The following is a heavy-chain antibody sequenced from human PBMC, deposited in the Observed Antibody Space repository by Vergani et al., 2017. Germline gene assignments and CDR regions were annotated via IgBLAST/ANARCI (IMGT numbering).Heavy chain of an antibody. CDR2: ISFNGLTV. CDR1: GFRFDQFG. CDR3: ARGGLYSFYYFMNV. J-gene: IGHJ6*03. Sequence: EVELVDSGGKVVRPGGSLRLSCVASGFRFDQFGMMWVRQSPGKGPEWVAGISFNGLTVGYSGSVEGRFTISRDNSKKSLFLQMSTVRAEDTASYHCARGGLYSFYYFMNVWDNGTTVKVSS. D-gene: IGHD2/OR15-2a*01. V-gene: IGHV3-20*01.